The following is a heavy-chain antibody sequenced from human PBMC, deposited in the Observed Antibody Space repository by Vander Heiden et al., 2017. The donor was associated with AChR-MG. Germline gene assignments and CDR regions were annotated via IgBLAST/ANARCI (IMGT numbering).Heavy chain of an antibody. J-gene: IGHJ4*02. Sequence: QLQLLPSGAGVKKQGASLPVSFKTSGFTFTNYHMHWVRQAPGQGLEWVGTINPSLDSTHYAQKFQGRVRMTRDTSTKTVYMDMTSLRPEDTAVYFCARELTGSFYFDFWGQGSLVTVSS. CDR1: GFTFTNYH. D-gene: IGHD1-26*01. CDR3: ARELTGSFYFDF. CDR2: INPSLDST. V-gene: IGHV1-46*03.